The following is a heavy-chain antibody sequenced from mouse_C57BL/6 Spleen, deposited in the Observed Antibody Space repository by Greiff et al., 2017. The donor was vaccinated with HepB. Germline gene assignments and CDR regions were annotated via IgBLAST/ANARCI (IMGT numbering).Heavy chain of an antibody. D-gene: IGHD1-1*01. CDR3: ARDRSSYDYAMDY. CDR2: ISYDGSN. CDR1: GYSITSGYY. Sequence: DVKLVESGPGLVKPSQSLSLTCSVTGYSITSGYYWNWIRQFPGNKLEWMGYISYDGSNNYNPSLKNRISITRDTSKNQFFLKLNSVTTEDTATYYCARDRSSYDYAMDYWGQGTSVTVSS. V-gene: IGHV3-6*01. J-gene: IGHJ4*01.